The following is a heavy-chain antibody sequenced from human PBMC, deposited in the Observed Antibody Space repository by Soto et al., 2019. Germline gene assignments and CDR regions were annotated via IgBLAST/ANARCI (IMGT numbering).Heavy chain of an antibody. CDR3: ARVPIPIFGVVIPDYYYMDV. Sequence: GASVKVSCKASGYTLTSYDINWVRQATGQGLEWMGWMNPNSGNTGYAQKFQGRVTMTRNTSISTAYMELSSLRSEDTAVYYCARVPIPIFGVVIPDYYYMDVWGKGTTVTVSS. D-gene: IGHD3-3*01. CDR1: GYTLTSYD. V-gene: IGHV1-8*01. J-gene: IGHJ6*03. CDR2: MNPNSGNT.